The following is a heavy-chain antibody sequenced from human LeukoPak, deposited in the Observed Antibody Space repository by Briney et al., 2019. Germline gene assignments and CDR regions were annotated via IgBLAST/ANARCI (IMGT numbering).Heavy chain of an antibody. D-gene: IGHD6-13*01. V-gene: IGHV3-30*18. Sequence: PGESLRLSCAASGFTFSTYGMHWVRQAPGKGLEWVAVISFDRSNKFYADSVKGRFTISRDNSKNTLYLQMNSLRPEDTALYYCAKGGGTGYSSSWYSNWGQGTLVTVSS. CDR1: GFTFSTYG. J-gene: IGHJ4*02. CDR2: ISFDRSNK. CDR3: AKGGGTGYSSSWYSN.